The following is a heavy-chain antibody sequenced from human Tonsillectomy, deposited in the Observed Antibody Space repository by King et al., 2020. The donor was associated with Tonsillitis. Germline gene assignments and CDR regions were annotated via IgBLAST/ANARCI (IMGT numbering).Heavy chain of an antibody. Sequence: VQLVESGGGVVQPGRSLRLSCAPSGFTFSNYGMHWVRQAPGKGLEWVAVISYDGSNTYCADSVKGRFTISRDNSKNMLYLQTNSLRAEETAVYYCAREGSFYYYGMDVWGQGTTVTVSS. CDR1: GFTFSNYG. CDR3: AREGSFYYYGMDV. V-gene: IGHV3-30*03. CDR2: ISYDGSNT. J-gene: IGHJ6*02. D-gene: IGHD3-16*02.